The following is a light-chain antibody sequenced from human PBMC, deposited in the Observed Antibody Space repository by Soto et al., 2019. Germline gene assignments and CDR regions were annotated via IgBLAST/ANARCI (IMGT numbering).Light chain of an antibody. Sequence: QSALTQPPSASGSPGQSVTISCTGSSSDVGGYEYVSWFQQHPGKAPKLMIYEVTKRPSGVPDRFSGSKSGNTASLTVSGLQAEDEADYYCISYAAGNNYLVFGGGTKLTVL. J-gene: IGLJ2*01. V-gene: IGLV2-8*01. CDR3: ISYAAGNNYLV. CDR1: SSDVGGYEY. CDR2: EVT.